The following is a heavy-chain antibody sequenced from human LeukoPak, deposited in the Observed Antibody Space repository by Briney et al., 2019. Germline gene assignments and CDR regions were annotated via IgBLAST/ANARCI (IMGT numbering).Heavy chain of an antibody. D-gene: IGHD2/OR15-2a*01. CDR1: GFTFSSYA. CDR3: AKDPGVMGTTRFDP. CDR2: VSGSGGST. J-gene: IGHJ5*02. Sequence: PGGSLRLSCAASGFTFSSYAMSWVRQAPGRGLEWVSAVSGSGGSTYYADSVKGRFTISRDNSKNTLYLQMNSLRAEDTAVYYCAKDPGVMGTTRFDPWGQGTLVTVSS. V-gene: IGHV3-23*01.